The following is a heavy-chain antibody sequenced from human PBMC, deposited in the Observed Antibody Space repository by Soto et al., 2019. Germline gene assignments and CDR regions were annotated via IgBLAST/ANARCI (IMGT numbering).Heavy chain of an antibody. Sequence: GGSLRLSCAASGFTFSSYGMHWVRQAPGKGLEWVAVISYDGSNKYYADSVKGRFTISRDNSKNTLYLQMNSLRAKDRAVYYRAEDRGSYSSSFLHPPCMDVWGQGTTVTVSS. J-gene: IGHJ6*02. D-gene: IGHD6-13*01. CDR1: GFTFSSYG. V-gene: IGHV3-30*18. CDR2: ISYDGSNK. CDR3: AEDRGSYSSSFLHPPCMDV.